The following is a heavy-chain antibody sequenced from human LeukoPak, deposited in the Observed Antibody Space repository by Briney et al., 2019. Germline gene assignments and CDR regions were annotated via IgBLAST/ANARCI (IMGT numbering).Heavy chain of an antibody. CDR1: GFTFSSYS. Sequence: GSLRLSCAASGFTFSSYSMNWVRQAPGKGLEWVAGISSGDRTFHAESVKGRFTISRDKSKDTLYLQMNSLRGEDTAVYYCAKDATASPYFHWFDNWGQGTQVIVSP. CDR3: AKDATASPYFHWFDN. J-gene: IGHJ4*02. CDR2: ISSGDRT. D-gene: IGHD3-9*01. V-gene: IGHV3-23*01.